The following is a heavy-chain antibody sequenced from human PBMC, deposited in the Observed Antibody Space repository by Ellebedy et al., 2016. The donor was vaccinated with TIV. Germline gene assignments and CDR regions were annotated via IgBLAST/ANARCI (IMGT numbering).Heavy chain of an antibody. Sequence: ASVKVSCKASGYTFSSYAMHWVRQAPGQRLEWMRWINPGNGNTKYSQNFHGRVTITRDTSASTAYMELSSLRSEDTAVYYCARGVLRFLEWIKRPSYYFDYWGQGTLVTVSS. CDR3: ARGVLRFLEWIKRPSYYFDY. V-gene: IGHV1-3*01. D-gene: IGHD3-3*01. CDR1: GYTFSSYA. CDR2: INPGNGNT. J-gene: IGHJ4*02.